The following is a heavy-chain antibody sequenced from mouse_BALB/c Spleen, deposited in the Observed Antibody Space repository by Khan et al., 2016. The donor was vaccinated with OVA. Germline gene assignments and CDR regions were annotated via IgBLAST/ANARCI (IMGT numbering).Heavy chain of an antibody. J-gene: IGHJ4*01. D-gene: IGHD2-3*01. CDR1: GYSITSDYA. V-gene: IGHV3-2*02. CDR3: ARDGSRYNYAMDY. CDR2: ISYSGST. Sequence: EVQLQESGPGLVKPSQSLSLTCTVTGYSITSDYAWNWIRQFPGNKLEWMGYISYSGSTNYNPALKIRISITRDTSKNQFFLQLNSVTTEDTATYYCARDGSRYNYAMDYWGQGTSVTVSS.